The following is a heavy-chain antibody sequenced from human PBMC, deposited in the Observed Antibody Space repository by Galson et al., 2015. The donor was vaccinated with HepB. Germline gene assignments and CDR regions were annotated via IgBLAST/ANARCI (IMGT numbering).Heavy chain of an antibody. CDR3: ARTGGSGNYPDY. CDR1: GFTFSDHH. V-gene: IGHV3-72*01. J-gene: IGHJ4*02. CDR2: TRNKANSYTT. D-gene: IGHD3-22*01. Sequence: SLRLSCAASGFTFSDHHIDWVRQAPGKGLEWVGRTRNKANSYTTEYAASVKGRFTISTDESKNSLYLQMNSLKTEDTAVYYCARTGGSGNYPDYWGQGTLVTVSS.